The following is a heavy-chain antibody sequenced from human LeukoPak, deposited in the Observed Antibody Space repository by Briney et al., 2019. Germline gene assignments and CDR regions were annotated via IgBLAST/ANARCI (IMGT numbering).Heavy chain of an antibody. Sequence: PGGSLRLSCAAFGFTFSSYSMNWVRQAPGKGLEWVSSISSSSSYIYYADSVKGRFTISRDNAKNSLYLQMNSLRAEDTAVYYCARDPARVGATDFDYWGQGTLVTVSS. J-gene: IGHJ4*02. CDR3: ARDPARVGATDFDY. CDR1: GFTFSSYS. CDR2: ISSSSSYI. D-gene: IGHD1-26*01. V-gene: IGHV3-21*01.